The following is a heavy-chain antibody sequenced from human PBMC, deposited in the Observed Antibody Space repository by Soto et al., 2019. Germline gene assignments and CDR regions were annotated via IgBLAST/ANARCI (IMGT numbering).Heavy chain of an antibody. D-gene: IGHD6-19*01. Sequence: ASVKVSCKASGYTFTGYYMHWVRQAPGQGLEWMGWINPNSGGTNYAQKFQGWVTMTRDTSISTAYMELSRLRSDDTAVYYCARDRSGIAVAGRFDPCGQGTLVTVSS. CDR3: ARDRSGIAVAGRFDP. J-gene: IGHJ5*02. CDR1: GYTFTGYY. V-gene: IGHV1-2*04. CDR2: INPNSGGT.